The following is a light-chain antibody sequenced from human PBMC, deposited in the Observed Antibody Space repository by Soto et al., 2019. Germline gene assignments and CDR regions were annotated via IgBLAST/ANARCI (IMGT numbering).Light chain of an antibody. CDR2: AAS. CDR3: QQYYSYPPYT. CDR1: QGISSY. J-gene: IGKJ2*01. Sequence: AIRMTQSPSSFSASTGDRVTITCRASQGISSYLAWYQQKPGKAPKLLIYAASTLQSGVPSRFSGSGSGTGFTLTISCLQSEDFATYYCQQYYSYPPYTFGQGTKVDIK. V-gene: IGKV1-8*01.